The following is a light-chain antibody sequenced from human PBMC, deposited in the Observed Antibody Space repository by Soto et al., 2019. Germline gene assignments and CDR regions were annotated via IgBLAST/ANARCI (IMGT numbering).Light chain of an antibody. V-gene: IGLV2-8*01. CDR1: SSDVGGYNY. CDR3: SSYAGSRV. CDR2: EVS. Sequence: QYVLTQPPSASGSPGQSVTISCTGTSSDVGGYNYVSWYQQHPGKAPKLMIYEVSKRPSGVPDRFSGSKSGNTASLTVSGLRAEYEADYYCSSYAGSRVFGGGTKVTVL. J-gene: IGLJ2*01.